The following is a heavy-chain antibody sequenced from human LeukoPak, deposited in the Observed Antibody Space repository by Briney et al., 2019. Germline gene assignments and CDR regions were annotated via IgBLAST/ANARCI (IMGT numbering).Heavy chain of an antibody. Sequence: GGSLRLSCAASGFTFSSYAMHWVRQAPGKGLEWVAVISYDGSNKYYADSVKGRFTISRDSSKNTLYLQMNSLRAEDTAVYYCAKDLVPYGDYGYYFDYWGQGTLVTVSS. V-gene: IGHV3-30-3*01. CDR3: AKDLVPYGDYGYYFDY. CDR2: ISYDGSNK. D-gene: IGHD4-17*01. J-gene: IGHJ4*02. CDR1: GFTFSSYA.